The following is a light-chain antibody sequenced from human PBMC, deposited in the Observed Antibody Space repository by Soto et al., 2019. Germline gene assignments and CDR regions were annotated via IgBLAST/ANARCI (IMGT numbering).Light chain of an antibody. CDR1: QVINSF. Sequence: AIPLTQSPSSLSASVGDRVTITCRASQVINSFLAWYQQKPGKAPKLLIYAASSLQTGVPSRFSGSGSATDITLTINSLQPEDFATYYCQQTDSYPSTFGGGTKVEI. J-gene: IGKJ4*01. CDR3: QQTDSYPST. V-gene: IGKV1-13*02. CDR2: AAS.